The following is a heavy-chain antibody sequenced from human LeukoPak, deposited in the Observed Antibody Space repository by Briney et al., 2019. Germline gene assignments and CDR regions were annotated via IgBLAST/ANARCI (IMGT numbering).Heavy chain of an antibody. V-gene: IGHV3-23*01. CDR2: ISGSGGST. CDR3: AKVFFTIFGVVRPFDAFDI. D-gene: IGHD3-3*01. CDR1: GFTFSSYA. Sequence: GGSLRLSCAASGFTFSSYAMSWVRQAPGKGLEWVSAISGSGGSTYYADSVKGRFTISRDNSKNTLYLQMNSLRAEDTAVYYCAKVFFTIFGVVRPFDAFDIWGQGTMVTVSS. J-gene: IGHJ3*02.